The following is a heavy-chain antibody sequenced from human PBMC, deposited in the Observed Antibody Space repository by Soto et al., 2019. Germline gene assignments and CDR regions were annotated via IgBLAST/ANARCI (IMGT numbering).Heavy chain of an antibody. CDR1: GFIFNNYD. V-gene: IGHV3-23*01. J-gene: IGHJ4*02. CDR3: AKRPQDCSGGTCYRNYFDY. Sequence: EVQLLDAGGGLVQHGGSLRLSCAASGFIFNNYDMNWVRLAPGKGLEWVSVISGSGAATYYADSVKGRFTISRDNSKNTLYLQLNNLRAEDTAVYFCAKRPQDCSGGTCYRNYFDYWGQGTAVTVSS. D-gene: IGHD2-15*01. CDR2: ISGSGAAT.